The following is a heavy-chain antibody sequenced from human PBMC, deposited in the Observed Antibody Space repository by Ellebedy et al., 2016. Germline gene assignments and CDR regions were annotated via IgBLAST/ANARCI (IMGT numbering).Heavy chain of an antibody. CDR1: GGSISSRNW. CDR2: IYHSGST. J-gene: IGHJ4*02. D-gene: IGHD3-10*01. CDR3: ARGSYYYGP. Sequence: SETLSLXCAVSGGSISSRNWWSWVRQPPGKGLEWIGEIYHSGSTNYNPSLKSRVTISVDKSENQFSLRLTSVTAADTAVYYCARGSYYYGPWGQGTLVTVSS. V-gene: IGHV4-4*02.